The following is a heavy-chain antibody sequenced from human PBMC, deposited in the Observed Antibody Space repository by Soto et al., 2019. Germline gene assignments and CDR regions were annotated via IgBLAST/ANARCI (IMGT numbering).Heavy chain of an antibody. V-gene: IGHV3-23*01. Sequence: EVQLLESGGGLVQPGRSLRLSCTASGFTFSSHAMTWVRQAPGKGLEWVSGLSDSGDSIYYADSVKGRFTIYRDKSMNTLYLHMNTLRVEDKAVYYCAKVSSSWYAGFFDLWGQGTLVTVSS. CDR3: AKVSSSWYAGFFDL. J-gene: IGHJ4*02. CDR2: LSDSGDSI. CDR1: GFTFSSHA. D-gene: IGHD6-13*01.